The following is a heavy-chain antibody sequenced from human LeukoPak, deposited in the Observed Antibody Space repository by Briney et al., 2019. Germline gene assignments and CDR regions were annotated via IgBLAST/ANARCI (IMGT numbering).Heavy chain of an antibody. CDR2: ISGSGGST. Sequence: GGSLRLSCAASGFTFSSYAMSWVRQAPGKGLEWVSAISGSGGSTYYADSVKGRFTISRDNSKNTVYLQMNSLRAEDTAVYYCAKEGCSSTCCHAYYYYMDVWGKGTTVTVSS. CDR3: AKEGCSSTCCHAYYYYMDV. J-gene: IGHJ6*03. D-gene: IGHD2-2*01. V-gene: IGHV3-23*01. CDR1: GFTFSSYA.